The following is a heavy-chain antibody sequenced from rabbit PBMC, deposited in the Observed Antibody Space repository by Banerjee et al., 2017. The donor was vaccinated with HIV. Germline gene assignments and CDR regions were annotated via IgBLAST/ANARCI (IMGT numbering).Heavy chain of an antibody. Sequence: QEQLEESGGDLVKPEGSLTITCTASGFSFSNKYVMCWVRQAPGKGLEWIGCINSNTGNTVYASGAKGPFTISKASATTVTLQMTSVTVADTAACFCARGADNNWYIPCCRLWGPGTLVTVS. CDR1: GFSFSNKYV. J-gene: IGHJ6*01. D-gene: IGHD1-1*01. CDR2: INSNTGNT. CDR3: ARGADNNWYIPCCRL. V-gene: IGHV1S45*01.